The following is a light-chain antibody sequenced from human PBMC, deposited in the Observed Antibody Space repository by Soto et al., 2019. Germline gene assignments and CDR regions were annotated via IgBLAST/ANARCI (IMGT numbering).Light chain of an antibody. J-gene: IGLJ2*01. CDR2: LNSDGSH. Sequence: QLVLTQSPSASASLGASVKLTCTLSSGHSNYAIAWHQQQSEKGPRYLMKLNSDGSHSKGAGIPDRFSGSSSGAERYLTISSLQSEDEADYYCQTWGSGIVVFGGGTKVTVL. CDR1: SGHSNYA. CDR3: QTWGSGIVV. V-gene: IGLV4-69*01.